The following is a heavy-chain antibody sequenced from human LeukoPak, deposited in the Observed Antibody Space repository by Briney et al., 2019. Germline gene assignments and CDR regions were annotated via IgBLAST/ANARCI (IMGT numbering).Heavy chain of an antibody. CDR3: ARVGDHFHWNLDL. J-gene: IGHJ2*01. D-gene: IGHD3-3*02. Sequence: GGSLRLSCAASGFTVSTKYMNWVRQAPGKGLEWVSIIYSGATTYYADSVKGRFTISRDTSKNTLSLQMNSLRAEETAVYFCARVGDHFHWNLDLWGRGTLVSVSS. V-gene: IGHV3-53*01. CDR2: IYSGATT. CDR1: GFTVSTKY.